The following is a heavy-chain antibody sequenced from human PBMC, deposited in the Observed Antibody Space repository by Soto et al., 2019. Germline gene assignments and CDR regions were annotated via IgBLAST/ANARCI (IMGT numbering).Heavy chain of an antibody. CDR1: GYTFTGYY. V-gene: IGHV1-2*02. D-gene: IGHD5-18*01. J-gene: IGHJ6*02. CDR3: ASGTQLWLRGYYYGMDV. Sequence: QVQLVQSGAEVKKPGASVKVSCKASGYTFTGYYMHWVRQAPGQGLEWMGWINPNSGDTNYAQKFQGRVTMTRDTSISTAYMELSRLRSDDTAVYYCASGTQLWLRGYYYGMDVWGQGTTVTVSS. CDR2: INPNSGDT.